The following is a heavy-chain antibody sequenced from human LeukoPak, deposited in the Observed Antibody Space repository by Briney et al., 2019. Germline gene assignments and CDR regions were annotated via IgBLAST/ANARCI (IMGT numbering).Heavy chain of an antibody. V-gene: IGHV3-23*01. CDR2: LTNTGGTK. J-gene: IGHJ4*02. D-gene: IGHD1-1*01. Sequence: QSGGSLRLSCTASGFTFDAYAMNWVRQAPGKGLEWVSGLTNTGGTKYYADSVKGRFTISRDNSKNTLYLQMNSLRAEDTAVYYCASLGPEARPTDYWGQGTLVTVSS. CDR3: ASLGPEARPTDY. CDR1: GFTFDAYA.